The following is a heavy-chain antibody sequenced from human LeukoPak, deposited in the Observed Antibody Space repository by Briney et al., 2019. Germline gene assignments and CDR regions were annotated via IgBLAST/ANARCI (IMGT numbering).Heavy chain of an antibody. J-gene: IGHJ4*02. CDR3: ARAGYYGSDVYFDY. V-gene: IGHV3-21*01. CDR1: GFTFNNYN. CDR2: ISYTGTYKYYADPYK. D-gene: IGHD3-10*01. Sequence: GGSLRLSCAASGFTFNNYNMNWVREAPGKGLGWVSSISYTGTYKYYADPYKYYADSVRGRFTISRDNAKSSLYLQMNSLRAEDTAVYYCARAGYYGSDVYFDYWGQGTLVTVSS.